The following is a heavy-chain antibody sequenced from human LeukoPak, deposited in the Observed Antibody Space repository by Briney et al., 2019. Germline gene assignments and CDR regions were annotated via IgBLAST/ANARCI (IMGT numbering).Heavy chain of an antibody. Sequence: GGSLRLSCAASGFTFDDYGMGWVRQAPGKGLEWVSSISSSSSYIYYADSVKGRFTISRDNAKNSLYLQMNSLRAEDTAVYYCARDREPRKHDAFDIWGQGTMVTVSS. V-gene: IGHV3-21*01. CDR1: GFTFDDYG. D-gene: IGHD1-14*01. CDR2: ISSSSSYI. J-gene: IGHJ3*02. CDR3: ARDREPRKHDAFDI.